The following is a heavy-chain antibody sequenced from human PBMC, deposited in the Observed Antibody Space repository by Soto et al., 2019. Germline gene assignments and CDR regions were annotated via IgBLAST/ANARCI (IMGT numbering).Heavy chain of an antibody. D-gene: IGHD6-19*01. CDR1: GGSISSYY. CDR3: ARGDIAVPGYYYYGMDV. Sequence: SETLSLTCTVSGGSISSYYWSWIRQPPGKGLEWIGYIYYSGSTNYNPSLKSRVTISVDTSKNQFSLKLSSVTAADTAVYYCARGDIAVPGYYYYGMDVWGQGTTVTVSS. CDR2: IYYSGST. V-gene: IGHV4-59*01. J-gene: IGHJ6*02.